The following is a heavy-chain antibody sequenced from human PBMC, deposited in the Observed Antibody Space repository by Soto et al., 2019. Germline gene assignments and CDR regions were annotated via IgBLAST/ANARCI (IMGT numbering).Heavy chain of an antibody. D-gene: IGHD4-17*01. J-gene: IGHJ4*02. V-gene: IGHV4-34*01. Sequence: QVQLQQWGAGLLKPSETLSLTCAVYGGSFSGYYWSWIRQPPGKGLEWIGEINHSGSTNSNPSLKSRVTISVDTSKNQFSLKLSSVTAADTAVYYCASSVPATVTTDYWGQGTLVTVSS. CDR3: ASSVPATVTTDY. CDR1: GGSFSGYY. CDR2: INHSGST.